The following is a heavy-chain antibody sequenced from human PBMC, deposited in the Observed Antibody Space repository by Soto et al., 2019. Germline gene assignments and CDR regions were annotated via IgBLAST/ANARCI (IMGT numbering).Heavy chain of an antibody. CDR3: ARDQKPYSGYDWENDDPGGRYYYGMDV. V-gene: IGHV4-31*03. Sequence: SETLSLTCTVSGGSISSGGYYWSWIRQHPGKGLEWIGYIYYSGSTYYNPSLKSRVTISVDTSKNQFSLKLSSVTAADTAVYYCARDQKPYSGYDWENDDPGGRYYYGMDVWGQGTTVTVSS. D-gene: IGHD5-12*01. J-gene: IGHJ6*02. CDR1: GGSISSGGYY. CDR2: IYYSGST.